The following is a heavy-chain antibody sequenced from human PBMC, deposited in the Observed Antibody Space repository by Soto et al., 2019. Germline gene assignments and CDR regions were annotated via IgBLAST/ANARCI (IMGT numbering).Heavy chain of an antibody. Sequence: ASVKVSCKASGYPFTTYHLHWVRQAPGQGLEWMGIVYVTGTGTRSAQKFQGRLTMTRDRSTSTVYMELSSLRSEDTAVYYCARPEGYGSGSYYFDSWGQGTLVTVSS. CDR3: ARPEGYGSGSYYFDS. CDR2: VYVTGTGT. D-gene: IGHD3-10*01. CDR1: GYPFTTYH. V-gene: IGHV1-46*01. J-gene: IGHJ4*02.